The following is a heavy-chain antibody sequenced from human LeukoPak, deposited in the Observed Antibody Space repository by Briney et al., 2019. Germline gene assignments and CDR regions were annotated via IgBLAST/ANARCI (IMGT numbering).Heavy chain of an antibody. J-gene: IGHJ3*02. CDR3: ATVRSSGWYRATDAFDI. V-gene: IGHV1-24*01. CDR1: GYTLTELS. Sequence: ASVKVSCKVSGYTLTELSMHWVRQAPGKGLEWMGGFDPEDGETIYAQKFQGRVTMTEDTSTDTAYMELSSLRSEDTAVSYCATVRSSGWYRATDAFDIWGQGTMVTVSS. CDR2: FDPEDGET. D-gene: IGHD6-19*01.